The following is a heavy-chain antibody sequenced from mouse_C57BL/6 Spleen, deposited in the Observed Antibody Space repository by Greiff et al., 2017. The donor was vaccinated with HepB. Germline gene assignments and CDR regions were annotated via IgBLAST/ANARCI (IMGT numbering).Heavy chain of an antibody. CDR3: ARSSICDGYNLPFDY. CDR1: GYTFTSYW. V-gene: IGHV1-62-3*01. D-gene: IGHD2-3*01. Sequence: QVQLQQPGAELVKPGASVKLSCKASGYTFTSYWMHWVKQRPGRGLEWIGRIDPNSGGTKYNEKFKSKATLTVDKPSSTAYMQLSSLTSEDSAVYVCARSSICDGYNLPFDYWGQGTTLTVSS. J-gene: IGHJ2*01. CDR2: IDPNSGGT.